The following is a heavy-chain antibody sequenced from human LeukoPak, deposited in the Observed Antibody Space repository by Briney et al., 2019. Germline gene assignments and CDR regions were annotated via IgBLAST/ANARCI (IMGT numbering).Heavy chain of an antibody. CDR2: ISYDGSNK. Sequence: PGRSLRLSCAASGFTFSSYAMHWVRQAPGKGLEWVAVISYDGSNKYYADSVKGRFTISRDYSKNTLYLQMNSLRAEDTAVYYCARDIYGSGSYFSSYYYYGMDVWGKGTTVTVSS. J-gene: IGHJ6*04. CDR3: ARDIYGSGSYFSSYYYYGMDV. D-gene: IGHD3-10*01. V-gene: IGHV3-30*04. CDR1: GFTFSSYA.